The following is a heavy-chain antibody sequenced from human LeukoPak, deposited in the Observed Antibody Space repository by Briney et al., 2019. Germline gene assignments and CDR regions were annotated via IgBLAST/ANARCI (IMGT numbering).Heavy chain of an antibody. Sequence: GGSLRLSCAASGFIFSDHYMDWVRQAPGKGLEWVGRIRNKAYSYTTEYAAPVKGRFTISRDDSKNSLYLQMSSLKTEDTAVYYCARGGEGYSSSWYRLSNWFDPWGQGTLVTVSS. V-gene: IGHV3-72*01. D-gene: IGHD6-13*01. J-gene: IGHJ5*02. CDR2: IRNKAYSYTT. CDR3: ARGGEGYSSSWYRLSNWFDP. CDR1: GFIFSDHY.